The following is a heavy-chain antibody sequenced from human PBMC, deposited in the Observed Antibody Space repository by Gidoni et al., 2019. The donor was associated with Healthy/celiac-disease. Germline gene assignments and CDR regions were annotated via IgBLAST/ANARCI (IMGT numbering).Heavy chain of an antibody. CDR3: AGDREQLWHPRGAFDI. CDR2: ISSSSSTM. CDR1: GFTCSSYS. D-gene: IGHD5-18*01. Sequence: VQLVESGGGLVQPGGALTLSCAASGFTCSSYSMNRVRQAPGKGLEWVSNISSSSSTMYNADSVKGRFTSSRDNAKNSLYLQMNSLRAEDTAVYYCAGDREQLWHPRGAFDIWGQGTMVTVAS. J-gene: IGHJ3*02. V-gene: IGHV3-48*01.